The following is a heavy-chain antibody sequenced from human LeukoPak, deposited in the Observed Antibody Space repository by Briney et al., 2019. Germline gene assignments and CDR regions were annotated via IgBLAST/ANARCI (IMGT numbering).Heavy chain of an antibody. Sequence: SETLSLTCAVYGGSFSGYYWSWIRQPPGKGLEWIGEINHSGSTNYNPSLKSRVTISVDTSKNQFSLKLSSVTAADTAVYCCARGPFNYYGSGSYYYFDYWGQGTLVTVSS. V-gene: IGHV4-34*01. CDR3: ARGPFNYYGSGSYYYFDY. CDR2: INHSGST. CDR1: GGSFSGYY. D-gene: IGHD3-10*01. J-gene: IGHJ4*02.